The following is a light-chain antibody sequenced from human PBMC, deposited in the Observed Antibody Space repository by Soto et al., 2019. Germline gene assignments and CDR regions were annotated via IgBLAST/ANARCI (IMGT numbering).Light chain of an antibody. CDR2: SSN. CDR3: AVWDDSLNGLV. Sequence: QSALTQPPSASGTPGQRVTISCSGSSSNIGSNTVNWYQQLPGTAPKLLIYSSNQRPSGVPDRFSGSKSGTSASLAISGLQSEDEADYYCAVWDDSLNGLVFGGGTKLTVL. V-gene: IGLV1-44*01. CDR1: SSNIGSNT. J-gene: IGLJ2*01.